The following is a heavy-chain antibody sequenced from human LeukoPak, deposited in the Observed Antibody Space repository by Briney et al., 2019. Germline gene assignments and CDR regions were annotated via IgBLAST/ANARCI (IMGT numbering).Heavy chain of an antibody. D-gene: IGHD5-12*01. J-gene: IGHJ4*02. CDR1: GFTFSDYY. CDR2: ISSSGSTI. V-gene: IGHV3-11*01. Sequence: GGSLRLSCAASGFTFSDYYMSWIRQAPGKGLGWVSYISSSGSTIYYAESVKGRFTISRENAKNSLYLQMNSLRAEDTAVYYCARETGWLRYGNDYWGQGTLVTVSS. CDR3: ARETGWLRYGNDY.